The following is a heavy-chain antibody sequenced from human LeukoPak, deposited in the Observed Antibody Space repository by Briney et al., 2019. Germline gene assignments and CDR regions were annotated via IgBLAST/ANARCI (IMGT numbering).Heavy chain of an antibody. D-gene: IGHD6-19*01. CDR1: GFTFSSYG. Sequence: GGSLRLSCAASGFTFSSYGMHWVRQAPGKGLEWVAFIRYDGSNKYYADSVKGRFTISRDNSRNTLYLQMNSLRAEDTAVYYCAASYSSGWSLDYWGQGTLVTVSS. J-gene: IGHJ4*02. V-gene: IGHV3-30*02. CDR2: IRYDGSNK. CDR3: AASYSSGWSLDY.